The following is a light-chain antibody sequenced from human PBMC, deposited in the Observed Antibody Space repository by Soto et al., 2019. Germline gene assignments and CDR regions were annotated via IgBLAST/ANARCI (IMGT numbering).Light chain of an antibody. CDR3: AAWDDSLSGFYV. CDR1: SSNIGSNY. Sequence: QSVLTQPPSASGTPGQRVTISCSGSSSNIGSNYVYWYQQLPGTAPKLLIYRNNQRPSGVPDRFSGSKSGTSASLAISGLRSEDEADYYCAAWDDSLSGFYVFGTGNKVTV. J-gene: IGLJ1*01. CDR2: RNN. V-gene: IGLV1-47*01.